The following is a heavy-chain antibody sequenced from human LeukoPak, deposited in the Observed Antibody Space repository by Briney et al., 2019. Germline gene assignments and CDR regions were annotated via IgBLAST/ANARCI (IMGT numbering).Heavy chain of an antibody. D-gene: IGHD7-27*01. Sequence: SGTLSLTCGVFGGSISSYYWSWIRQPPGKRLEWIGYIYYSGSTNYNPSLKSRVTISVDTSKNQFSLKLSSVTAADTAVYYCAKVSLYHGEEDWFDPWGQGTLVTVSS. CDR2: IYYSGST. CDR3: AKVSLYHGEEDWFDP. J-gene: IGHJ5*02. V-gene: IGHV4-59*01. CDR1: GGSISSYY.